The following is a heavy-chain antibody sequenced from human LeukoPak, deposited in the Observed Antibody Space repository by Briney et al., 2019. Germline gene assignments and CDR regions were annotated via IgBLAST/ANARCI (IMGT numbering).Heavy chain of an antibody. CDR1: GYTFTSYY. V-gene: IGHV1-46*01. J-gene: IGHJ6*02. D-gene: IGHD2-2*01. CDR2: INPSGGST. Sequence: ASVTVSCKASGYTFTSYYMHWVRQAPGQGLEWMGIINPSGGSTSYAQKFQGRVTMTRDTSTSTVYMELSSLRSEDTAVYYCASYQLLYGMDVWGQGTTVTVSS. CDR3: ASYQLLYGMDV.